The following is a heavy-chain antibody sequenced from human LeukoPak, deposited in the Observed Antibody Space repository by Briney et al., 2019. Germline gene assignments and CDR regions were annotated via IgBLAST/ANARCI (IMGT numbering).Heavy chain of an antibody. V-gene: IGHV3-72*01. D-gene: IGHD2-8*02. CDR3: TRAYWYRFDY. J-gene: IGHJ4*02. CDR1: GFIFSDHY. Sequence: GGSLRLSCAASGFIFSDHYMFWVRQAPGKGLEWVGHVGNKDDSYTTDYAASVKGRFTISRDDSKNSVDLQMNSLKIADTAMYYCTRAYWYRFDYWGQGTLVTVSS. CDR2: VGNKDDSYTT.